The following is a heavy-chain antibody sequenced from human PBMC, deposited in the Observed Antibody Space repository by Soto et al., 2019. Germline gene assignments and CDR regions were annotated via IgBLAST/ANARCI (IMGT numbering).Heavy chain of an antibody. CDR3: ARGPPKWGLLYYFDY. Sequence: PSETLSLTCTVSGGSISSYYWSWIRQPPGKGLEWIGYIYYSGSTNYNPSLKSRVTISVDTSKNQFSLKLSSVTAADTAVYYCARGPPKWGLLYYFDYWGQGTLVTVSS. J-gene: IGHJ4*02. V-gene: IGHV4-59*01. CDR1: GGSISSYY. D-gene: IGHD1-26*01. CDR2: IYYSGST.